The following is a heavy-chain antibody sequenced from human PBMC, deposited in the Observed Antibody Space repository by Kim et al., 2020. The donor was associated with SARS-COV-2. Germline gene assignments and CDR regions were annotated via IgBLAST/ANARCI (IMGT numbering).Heavy chain of an antibody. J-gene: IGHJ6*02. V-gene: IGHV1-69*13. Sequence: SVKVSCKASGGTFSSYAISWVRQAPGQGLEWMGGIIPIFGTANYAQKFQGRVTITADESTSTAYMELSSLRSEDTAVYYCAREYDILTGYSHYYYYGMDVWGQGTTVTVSS. CDR3: AREYDILTGYSHYYYYGMDV. CDR2: IIPIFGTA. D-gene: IGHD3-9*01. CDR1: GGTFSSYA.